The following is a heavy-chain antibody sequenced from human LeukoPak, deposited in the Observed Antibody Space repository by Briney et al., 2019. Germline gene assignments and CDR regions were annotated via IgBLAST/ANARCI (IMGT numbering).Heavy chain of an antibody. J-gene: IGHJ6*02. Sequence: ASVKVSCKASGYIFTGYYMHWVRQAPGQGLEWMGWISAYNGNTNYAQKLQGRVTMTTDTSTSTAYMELRSLRSDDTAVYYCARGGVLRYFDWLLTGMDVWGQGTTVTVSS. V-gene: IGHV1-18*04. D-gene: IGHD3-9*01. CDR2: ISAYNGNT. CDR1: GYIFTGYY. CDR3: ARGGVLRYFDWLLTGMDV.